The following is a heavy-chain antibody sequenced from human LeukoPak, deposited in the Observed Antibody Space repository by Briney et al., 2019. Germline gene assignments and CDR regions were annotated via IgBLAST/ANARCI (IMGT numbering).Heavy chain of an antibody. V-gene: IGHV1-69*05. CDR3: ARAALAYCGGDCYSIGGYFDY. CDR2: IIPIFGTA. D-gene: IGHD2-21*02. J-gene: IGHJ4*02. CDR1: GGTFSSYA. Sequence: ASAKVSCKASGGTFSSYAISWVRQAPGQGLEWMGGIIPIFGTANYAQKFQGRVTITTDESTSTAYMELSSLRSEDTAVYYCARAALAYCGGDCYSIGGYFDYWGQGTLVTVSS.